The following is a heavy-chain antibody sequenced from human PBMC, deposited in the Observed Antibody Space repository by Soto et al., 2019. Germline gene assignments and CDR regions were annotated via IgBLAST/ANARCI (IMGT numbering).Heavy chain of an antibody. D-gene: IGHD6-19*01. CDR1: GFTFSTYA. V-gene: IGHV3-13*01. CDR3: ARDSSGWGLDI. CDR2: IGTAGDT. J-gene: IGHJ3*02. Sequence: EVQLVESGGGLVQPGGSLRLACAASGFTFSTYAMHWVRQATGKGLEWVSAIGTAGDTHYPGSVKGRFTISRENGKNSLYLQMNSLRAGDTAVYYCARDSSGWGLDIWGQGTMVTVSS.